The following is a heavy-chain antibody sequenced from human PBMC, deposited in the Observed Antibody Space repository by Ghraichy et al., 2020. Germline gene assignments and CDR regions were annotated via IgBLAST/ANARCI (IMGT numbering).Heavy chain of an antibody. Sequence: GGSLRLSCTASGFTLRTYWMHWVRQAPEKGLVSVAHISGDGTVVNYAASVKGRFTVSRDNAKNTVYLQMDSLRADDMGVYYCAGKGVRCGGSDCTICGLDVWGQETTVIVSS. V-gene: IGHV3-74*01. CDR1: GFTLRTYW. CDR3: AGKGVRCGGSDCTICGLDV. J-gene: IGHJ6*02. D-gene: IGHD2-21*02. CDR2: ISGDGTVV.